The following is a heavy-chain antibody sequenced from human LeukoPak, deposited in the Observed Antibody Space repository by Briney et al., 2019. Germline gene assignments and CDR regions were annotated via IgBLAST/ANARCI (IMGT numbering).Heavy chain of an antibody. Sequence: PGGALRLACAASGFTFSDYYMSWPPQAPGRGLEWVSYISSSGSTIYYADAVKGRFTIPRDNAKYSLYLQMNSLRADDTAVYCCARVRGHIVVVPAANYYYYGMDVWGQGTTVTVSS. CDR2: ISSSGSTI. D-gene: IGHD2-2*01. V-gene: IGHV3-11*01. CDR3: ARVRGHIVVVPAANYYYYGMDV. CDR1: GFTFSDYY. J-gene: IGHJ6*02.